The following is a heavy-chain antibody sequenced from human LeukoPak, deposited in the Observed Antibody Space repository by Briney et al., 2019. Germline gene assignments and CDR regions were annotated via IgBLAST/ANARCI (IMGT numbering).Heavy chain of an antibody. V-gene: IGHV3-66*01. J-gene: IGHJ4*02. Sequence: GGSLRLSCAASGITVSSNYMTWVRQTPGKGLEWVSVIYSGGSTYYADSVKGRFTVSRDNSKNTLYLQMNSLRGEDTAVYYCARDDSGYGGFDYWGQGTLVTVSS. CDR1: GITVSSNY. CDR3: ARDDSGYGGFDY. CDR2: IYSGGST. D-gene: IGHD5-12*01.